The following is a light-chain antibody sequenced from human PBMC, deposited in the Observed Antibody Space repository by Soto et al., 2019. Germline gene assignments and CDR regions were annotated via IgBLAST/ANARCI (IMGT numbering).Light chain of an antibody. V-gene: IGLV2-14*01. J-gene: IGLJ1*01. Sequence: QSVLTQPASVSGSPGQSITISCTGTSSDVGGYKYVSWYQQHPGKAPKLMIFEVSNRPSGVSNRFSDSKSGNTASLTISGLQAEDEGDYYCSSYTSSSTYVFGTGTKVTVL. CDR2: EVS. CDR1: SSDVGGYKY. CDR3: SSYTSSSTYV.